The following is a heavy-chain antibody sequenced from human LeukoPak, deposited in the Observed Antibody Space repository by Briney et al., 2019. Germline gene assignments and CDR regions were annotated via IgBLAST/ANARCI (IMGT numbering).Heavy chain of an antibody. V-gene: IGHV4-59*01. D-gene: IGHD3-22*01. Sequence: SETLSLTCTVSGGSISSYYWSWIRQPPGKGLEWIGYIYYSGSTNYNPSLKSRVTISVDTSKNQFSLKLSSVPAADTAVYYCARVPNYYDSSGYYYAFDIWGQGTMVTVSS. CDR1: GGSISSYY. J-gene: IGHJ3*02. CDR3: ARVPNYYDSSGYYYAFDI. CDR2: IYYSGST.